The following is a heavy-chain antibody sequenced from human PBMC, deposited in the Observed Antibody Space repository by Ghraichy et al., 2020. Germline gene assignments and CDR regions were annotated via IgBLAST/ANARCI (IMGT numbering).Heavy chain of an antibody. V-gene: IGHV3-48*02. Sequence: GGSLRLSCAASGFIFSSYNMIWVRQAPGKGLEWVSYITGSLSNSNIYYADSVKGRFTISSDNAKNSLYLQMNSLRDEDTAVYYCARVPRITGTTRESDYLGQGTLVTVSS. CDR3: ARVPRITGTTRESDY. J-gene: IGHJ4*02. D-gene: IGHD1-7*01. CDR1: GFIFSSYN. CDR2: ITGSLSNSNI.